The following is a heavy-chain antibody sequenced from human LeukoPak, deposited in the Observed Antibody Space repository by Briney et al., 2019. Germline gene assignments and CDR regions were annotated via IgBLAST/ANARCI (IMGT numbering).Heavy chain of an antibody. J-gene: IGHJ4*02. Sequence: PGGSLRLSCAASGFPFDHYAMHWVRQAPGKGLEWVSALSGSGDKTFYIDSVKGRFTISRDNSKNTLYLQLNSLRAEDTAVYYCAKDLHWGLDYWGQGALVTVSS. CDR3: AKDLHWGLDY. D-gene: IGHD7-27*01. V-gene: IGHV3-23*01. CDR1: GFPFDHYA. CDR2: LSGSGDKT.